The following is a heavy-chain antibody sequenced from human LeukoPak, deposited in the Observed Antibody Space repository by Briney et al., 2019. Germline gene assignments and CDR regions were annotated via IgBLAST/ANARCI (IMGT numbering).Heavy chain of an antibody. CDR2: IIPIFGPA. Sequence: SVKVSCKASGGTFSSYAISWVRQAPGQGLEWMGGIIPIFGPANYAQKFQGRVTITADESTSTAYMELSSLRSEDTAVYYCARGLNYDSSGCFDYWGQGILVTVSS. D-gene: IGHD3-22*01. J-gene: IGHJ4*02. CDR3: ARGLNYDSSGCFDY. CDR1: GGTFSSYA. V-gene: IGHV1-69*13.